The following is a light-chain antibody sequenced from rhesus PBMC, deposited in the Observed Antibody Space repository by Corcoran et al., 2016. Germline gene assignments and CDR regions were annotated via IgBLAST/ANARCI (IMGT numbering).Light chain of an antibody. J-gene: IGKJ4*01. V-gene: IGKV2S9*01. CDR1: QSLVHSDGKTY. CDR2: QVS. CDR3: MQGTHWPLT. Sequence: DVVMTQSPLSLPVTLGQPASISCRSSQSLVHSDGKTYLTWLQQKPGQPPRRLIYQVSNRDSGVPDRFSGSGAGTDFTLKISRVEAGDVGVYYCMQGTHWPLTFGGGTKVELK.